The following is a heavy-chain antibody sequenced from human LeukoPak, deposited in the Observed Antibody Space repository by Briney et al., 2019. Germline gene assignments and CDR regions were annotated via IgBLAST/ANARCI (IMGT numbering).Heavy chain of an antibody. V-gene: IGHV1-69*13. CDR1: GGTLSSYA. J-gene: IGHJ5*02. CDR3: AASRANWFDP. Sequence: GASVKVSCKASGGTLSSYAISWVRQAPGQGLEWMGGIIPIFGTANYAQKFQGRVTITADESTSTAYMELSSLRSEDTAVYYCAASRANWFDPWGQGTLVTVSS. CDR2: IIPIFGTA.